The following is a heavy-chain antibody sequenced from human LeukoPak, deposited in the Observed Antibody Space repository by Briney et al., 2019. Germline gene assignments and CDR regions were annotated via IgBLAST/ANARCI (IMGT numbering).Heavy chain of an antibody. CDR2: INHSGST. J-gene: IGHJ4*02. Sequence: SETLSLTCAVYGGSFSGYSWSWIRQPPGKGLEWIVEINHSGSTKNSPSLKSRVTISVDTSKNQFSLKLRSVTAADTAVYYCARGANYYDSSGYSATFDYWSQGTLVTVSS. D-gene: IGHD3-22*01. V-gene: IGHV4-34*01. CDR1: GGSFSGYS. CDR3: ARGANYYDSSGYSATFDY.